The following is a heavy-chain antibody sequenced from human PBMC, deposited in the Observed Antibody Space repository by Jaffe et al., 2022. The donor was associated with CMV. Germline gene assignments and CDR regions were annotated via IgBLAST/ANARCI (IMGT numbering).Heavy chain of an antibody. CDR3: VREGNSYVRRKEYYYYMDV. D-gene: IGHD5-18*01. Sequence: QVQLQESGPGLVKPAETLSLTCTVSRGSISSYYWSWVRQPAGKGLEWIGRIYSTGNTDYNPSLKSRVTMSVDTSEKQFSLRLRSVTAADTAVYYCVREGNSYVRRKEYYYYMDVWGKGTTVTVSS. V-gene: IGHV4-4*07. CDR1: RGSISSYY. J-gene: IGHJ6*03. CDR2: IYSTGNT.